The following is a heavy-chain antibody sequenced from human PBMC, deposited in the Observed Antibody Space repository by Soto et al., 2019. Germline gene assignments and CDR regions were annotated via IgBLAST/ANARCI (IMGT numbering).Heavy chain of an antibody. CDR1: GFTFSNAW. V-gene: IGHV3-15*01. D-gene: IGHD4-4*01. Sequence: GGSLRLSCAVSGFTFSNAWMTWVRQAPGKGLEWVGRIKSKTGGGTADYAAPVKGRFTISRDDSKNTLYLQMNGLKTEDTAIYYCTKATYSNYDPTDYWGQGTLVTVSS. CDR3: TKATYSNYDPTDY. CDR2: IKSKTGGGTA. J-gene: IGHJ4*02.